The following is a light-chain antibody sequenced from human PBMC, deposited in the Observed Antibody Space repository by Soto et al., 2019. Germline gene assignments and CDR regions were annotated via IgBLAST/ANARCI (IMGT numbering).Light chain of an antibody. V-gene: IGKV1-9*01. CDR3: QQFHNYPISS. CDR2: AAD. CDR1: QVMSGH. Sequence: DIQLTQSPSFLSASIGDRVTITCRASQVMSGHLAWYQQQPGQATELLIYAADTLQSGVPSRFSGSRSGTEFTLAISSLQPEDVATYYCQQFHNYPISSVGPGTTVDIK. J-gene: IGKJ3*01.